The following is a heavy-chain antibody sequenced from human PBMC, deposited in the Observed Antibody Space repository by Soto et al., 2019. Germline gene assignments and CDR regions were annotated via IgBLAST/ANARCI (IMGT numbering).Heavy chain of an antibody. J-gene: IGHJ4*02. Sequence: SETLSLTCAVSGYSISSGYYWGWIRQPPGKGLEWIGGIYHSGSTYYNPSLRSRVTISVDTSKNQFSLKLSSVTAADTAVYYCAREGDDVLRFLEWLSDGGRYFDYWGQGTLVTAPQ. CDR2: IYHSGST. CDR3: AREGDDVLRFLEWLSDGGRYFDY. CDR1: GYSISSGYY. D-gene: IGHD3-3*01. V-gene: IGHV4-38-2*02.